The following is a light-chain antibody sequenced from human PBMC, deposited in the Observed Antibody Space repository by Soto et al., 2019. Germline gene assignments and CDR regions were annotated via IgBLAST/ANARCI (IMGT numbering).Light chain of an antibody. CDR1: QSVFYSPNNKNY. CDR2: WSS. CDR3: QQYHSAPQS. Sequence: DIVMTQSPDSLAVSLGERATINGKLSQSVFYSPNNKNYLAWYQQQPGQPPNLLIYWSSTRESGVPARFSGSGSGTDFTLTISSLQAEDGAFYYFQQYHSAPQSFGQGTKVES. J-gene: IGKJ1*01. V-gene: IGKV4-1*01.